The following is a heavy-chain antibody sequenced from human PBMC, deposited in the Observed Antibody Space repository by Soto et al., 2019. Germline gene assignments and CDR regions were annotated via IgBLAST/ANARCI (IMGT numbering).Heavy chain of an antibody. CDR1: GFTLNNAW. CDR2: IKRKSDGGTT. J-gene: IGHJ4*02. Sequence: EVQLAESGGDLVKPGGSLTLSSAASGFTLNNAWMHWVRQAPGKGLEWVGRIKRKSDGGTTDYAAPVKGRFTISSDDSKNTLYLQMSSLKTEDTAMYYCATDDFNGGWGQGTLVTVSS. CDR3: ATDDFNGG. D-gene: IGHD2-21*02. V-gene: IGHV3-15*07.